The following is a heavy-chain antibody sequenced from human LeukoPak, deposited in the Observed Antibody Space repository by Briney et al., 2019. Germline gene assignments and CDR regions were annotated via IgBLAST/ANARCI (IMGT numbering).Heavy chain of an antibody. CDR2: ISYDGSNK. CDR3: ARVGGQKTYYYDSSGNPSGYGMDV. CDR1: GCTFSSYA. Sequence: GGSLRHSCAASGCTFSSYAMHWVRQAPGKGRDGVAVISYDGSNKYYADSVKGRFTISRDNSKHTLYLQMNSLRAEDTAVYYCARVGGQKTYYYDSSGNPSGYGMDVWGQGTTVTVSS. J-gene: IGHJ6*02. D-gene: IGHD3-22*01. V-gene: IGHV3-30-3*01.